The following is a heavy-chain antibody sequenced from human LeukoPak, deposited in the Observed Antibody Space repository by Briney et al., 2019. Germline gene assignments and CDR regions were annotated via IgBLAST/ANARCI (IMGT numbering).Heavy chain of an antibody. D-gene: IGHD2-2*01. CDR3: ARASRPAAIGLVYAFDI. Sequence: SETLSLTCTVSGGSISSYYWSWIRQPAGKGLEWIGRIYTSGSTNYNPSLKSRVTMSVDTSKNQFSLKLSSVTAADTAVYYCARASRPAAIGLVYAFDIWGQGITVTVSS. CDR1: GGSISSYY. J-gene: IGHJ3*02. V-gene: IGHV4-4*07. CDR2: IYTSGST.